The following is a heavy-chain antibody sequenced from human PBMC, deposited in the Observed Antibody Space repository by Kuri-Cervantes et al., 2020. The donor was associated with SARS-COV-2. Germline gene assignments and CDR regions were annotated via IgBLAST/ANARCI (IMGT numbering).Heavy chain of an antibody. CDR2: IYYSGST. CDR3: ARANYYYDSSGWGCYFDY. D-gene: IGHD3-22*01. V-gene: IGHV4-61*01. Sequence: SETLSLTCTVTGGSVSSGSYYWSWIRQPPGKGLEWIGYIYYSGSTNYNPPLKSRVTISVDTSKNQFSLKLSSVTAADTAVYYCARANYYYDSSGWGCYFDYWGQGTLVTVSS. J-gene: IGHJ4*02. CDR1: GGSVSSGSYY.